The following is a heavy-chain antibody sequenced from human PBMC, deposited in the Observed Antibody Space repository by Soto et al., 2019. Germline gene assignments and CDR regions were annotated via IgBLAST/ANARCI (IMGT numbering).Heavy chain of an antibody. CDR3: AAVVWFCGMDV. D-gene: IGHD3-16*01. J-gene: IGHJ6*02. Sequence: SLPVSLTCAISGDSVSSSIAACNWIRQSPSRGLEWLGRTYYRSKWIHEYTGSMESRITINPDTSKNQFSLHIYSVTPEDTAVYYCAAVVWFCGMDVWGQPTPVTVSS. CDR1: GDSVSSSIAA. V-gene: IGHV6-1*01. CDR2: TYYRSKWIH.